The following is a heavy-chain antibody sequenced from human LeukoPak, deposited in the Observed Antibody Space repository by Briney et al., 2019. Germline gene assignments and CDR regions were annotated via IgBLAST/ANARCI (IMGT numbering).Heavy chain of an antibody. V-gene: IGHV4-39*01. CDR3: ASQSDFWSGYYTEGWFDP. Sequence: SETLSLTCTVSGGTIYSSSYYWGWIRQPPGKGLEWNGSIYYSGNTYYNPSLKSRVTISVDTSKNQFSLNLSSVTAADTAVYYCASQSDFWSGYYTEGWFDPWGQGTLVTLPS. D-gene: IGHD3-3*01. CDR2: IYYSGNT. J-gene: IGHJ5*02. CDR1: GGTIYSSSYY.